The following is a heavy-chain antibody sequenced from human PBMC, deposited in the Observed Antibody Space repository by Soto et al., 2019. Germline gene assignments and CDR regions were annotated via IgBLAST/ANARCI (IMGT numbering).Heavy chain of an antibody. J-gene: IGHJ4*02. CDR2: IKSKSDGGST. Sequence: PVGSLRLSCAASGFTFSDAWMSWVRQAPGKGLDWVGRIKSKSDGGSTEYAASVKGRFRISRDDSESIAYLQMTGLKTEDTAVYYCTRGRGTSGWYADYWGKGILVTVSS. CDR3: TRGRGTSGWYADY. CDR1: GFTFSDAW. D-gene: IGHD6-13*01. V-gene: IGHV3-15*01.